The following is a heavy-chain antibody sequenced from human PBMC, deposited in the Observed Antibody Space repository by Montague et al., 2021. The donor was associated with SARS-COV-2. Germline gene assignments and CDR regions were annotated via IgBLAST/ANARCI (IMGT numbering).Heavy chain of an antibody. D-gene: IGHD2-2*01. CDR2: VSSAGVYI. CDR1: GFTFRNYT. J-gene: IGHJ6*02. V-gene: IGHV3-21*01. Sequence: SLRLSCAASGFTFRNYTINWVRQAPGKGLEWVSSVSSAGVYIHYADSLKGRFTITRDNAKNSAYLQMNSLRAEDTAVYYCARMYCSSTTCSPYYYGLDVWGQGTTVTVSS. CDR3: ARMYCSSTTCSPYYYGLDV.